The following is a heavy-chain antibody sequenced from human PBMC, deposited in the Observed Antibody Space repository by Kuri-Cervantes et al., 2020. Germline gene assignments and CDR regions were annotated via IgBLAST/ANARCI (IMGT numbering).Heavy chain of an antibody. CDR3: ARTQPNRQLFDY. CDR2: IYYSGST. CDR1: GESFSDYY. J-gene: IGHJ4*02. V-gene: IGHV4-59*01. D-gene: IGHD1-1*01. Sequence: SQTLSLTCAVYGESFSDYYWSWIRQPPGKGLEWIGYIYYSGSTNYNPSLKSRVTISVDTSKNQFSLKLNSVTAADTAVYYCARTQPNRQLFDYWGQGTLVTVSS.